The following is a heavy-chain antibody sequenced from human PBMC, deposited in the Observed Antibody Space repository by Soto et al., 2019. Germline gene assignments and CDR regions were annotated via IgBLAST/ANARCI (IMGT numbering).Heavy chain of an antibody. Sequence: SETLSLTCTVSGGSISSGDYYWSWIRQPPGKGLEWIGYIYYSGSTYYNPSLKSRVTISVDTPKNQFSLRLSSVTAADTAVYYCARSNDYDFRHFQHWGQGTLVTVSS. CDR3: ARSNDYDFRHFQH. CDR1: GGSISSGDYY. CDR2: IYYSGST. V-gene: IGHV4-30-4*01. D-gene: IGHD3-3*01. J-gene: IGHJ1*01.